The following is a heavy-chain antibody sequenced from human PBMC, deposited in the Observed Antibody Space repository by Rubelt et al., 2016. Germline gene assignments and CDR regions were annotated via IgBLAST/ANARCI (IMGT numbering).Heavy chain of an antibody. J-gene: IGHJ5*02. CDR1: GGSFSGYY. V-gene: IGHV4-34*01. D-gene: IGHD2-21*01. Sequence: QVQLQQWGAGLLKPSETLSLTCAVYGGSFSGYYWSWIRQPPGKGLEWIGEINHSGSTNYNPSLKSRVTISVDKSKNQFSRKLSSVTAADTAVYYCARDALYCGGDTWGQGTLVTVSS. CDR3: ARDALYCGGDT. CDR2: INHSGST.